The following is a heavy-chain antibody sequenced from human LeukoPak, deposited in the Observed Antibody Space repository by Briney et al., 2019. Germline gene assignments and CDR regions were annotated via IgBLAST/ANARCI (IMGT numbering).Heavy chain of an antibody. CDR3: AKEGPKRYDSSGYYSYYYYYYMDV. Sequence: PGGSLRLSCAASGFTFSSYGMHWVRQAPGKGLEWVAFIRYDGSNKYYADSVKGRFTISRDNSKNTLYLQMNSLRAEDTAVYYCAKEGPKRYDSSGYYSYYYYYYMDVWGEGTTVTVSS. CDR1: GFTFSSYG. CDR2: IRYDGSNK. V-gene: IGHV3-30*02. D-gene: IGHD3-22*01. J-gene: IGHJ6*03.